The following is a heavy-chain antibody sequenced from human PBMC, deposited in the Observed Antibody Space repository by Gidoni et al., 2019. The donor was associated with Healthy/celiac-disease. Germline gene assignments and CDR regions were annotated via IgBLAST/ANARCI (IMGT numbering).Heavy chain of an antibody. CDR1: GYTFTSYA. V-gene: IGHV1-3*01. CDR3: ARAGYCSSTSCFDY. CDR2: INAGNGNT. Sequence: QVQLVQSGAEVKKPGASVKVSCTASGYTFTSYAMHWVRQAPGQRLEWMGWINAGNGNTKYSQKFQGRVTITRDTSASTAYMELSSLRSEDTAVYYCARAGYCSSTSCFDYWGQGTLVTVSS. D-gene: IGHD2-2*01. J-gene: IGHJ4*02.